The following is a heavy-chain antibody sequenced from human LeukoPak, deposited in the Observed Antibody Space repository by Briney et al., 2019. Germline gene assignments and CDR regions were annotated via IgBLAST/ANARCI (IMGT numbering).Heavy chain of an antibody. Sequence: SETLSLTCAVSGGSISSSNWWRWVRQPPGKGLEWTGEIYHSGSTNYNPSLKSRVTISVDKSKNQFSLKLSSVTAADTAVYYCARETYYYDSSGYYYRHDAFDIWGQGTMVTVSS. J-gene: IGHJ3*02. V-gene: IGHV4-4*02. CDR1: GGSISSSNW. CDR2: IYHSGST. CDR3: ARETYYYDSSGYYYRHDAFDI. D-gene: IGHD3-22*01.